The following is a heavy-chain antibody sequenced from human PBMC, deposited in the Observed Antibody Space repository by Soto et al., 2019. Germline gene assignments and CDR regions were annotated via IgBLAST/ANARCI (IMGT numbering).Heavy chain of an antibody. CDR2: ISGSGGST. V-gene: IGHV3-23*01. CDR1: GFTFSSYA. J-gene: IGHJ5*02. CDR3: AKDRNYYGSGSPLNNWFDP. Sequence: GGSLRLSCAASGFTFSSYAMSWVRQAPGKGLEWVSAISGSGGSTYYADSVKGRFTISRDNSKNTLYLQMNSLRAEDTAVYYCAKDRNYYGSGSPLNNWFDPWGQGTLVTVSS. D-gene: IGHD3-10*01.